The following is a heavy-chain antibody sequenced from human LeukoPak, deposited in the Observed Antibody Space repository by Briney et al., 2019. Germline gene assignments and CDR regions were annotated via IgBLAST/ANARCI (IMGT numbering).Heavy chain of an antibody. CDR2: ISGSGGST. J-gene: IGHJ5*02. V-gene: IGHV3-23*01. D-gene: IGHD6-19*01. CDR3: AKSSGWPNWFDP. Sequence: PGGSLRLSCAASGFTFSSYAMSWVRQAPGRGLEWVSAISGSGGSTYYADSVKGRFTISRDNSKNTLYLQMNSLRAEDTAVYYCAKSSGWPNWFDPWGQGTLVTGSS. CDR1: GFTFSSYA.